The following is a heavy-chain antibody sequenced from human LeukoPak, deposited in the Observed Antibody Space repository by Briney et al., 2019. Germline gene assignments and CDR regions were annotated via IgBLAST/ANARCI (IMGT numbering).Heavy chain of an antibody. Sequence: PGGSLRLSCAASGFTFSSYEMNWVRQAPGKGLEWVSSISSSSSYIYYADSVKGRFTISRDNAKNSLYLQMNSLRAEDTAVYYCARGYCTNGVCSPGHYWGQGTLVTVSS. D-gene: IGHD2-8*01. V-gene: IGHV3-21*01. J-gene: IGHJ4*02. CDR2: ISSSSSYI. CDR3: ARGYCTNGVCSPGHY. CDR1: GFTFSSYE.